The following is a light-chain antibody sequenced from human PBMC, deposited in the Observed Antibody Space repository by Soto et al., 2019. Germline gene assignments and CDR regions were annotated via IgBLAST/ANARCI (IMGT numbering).Light chain of an antibody. J-gene: IGLJ1*01. CDR3: SSYTSSSGYV. Sequence: QSVLTQPASVSGSPGQSITISCTGTSSDVGGYNYVSWYQQHPGKAPKLMICDVSNRPSGVSNRFSGSKSGNTASLTISGLQAEDKADYYCSSYTSSSGYVFGTGTKVTVL. CDR2: DVS. CDR1: SSDVGGYNY. V-gene: IGLV2-14*01.